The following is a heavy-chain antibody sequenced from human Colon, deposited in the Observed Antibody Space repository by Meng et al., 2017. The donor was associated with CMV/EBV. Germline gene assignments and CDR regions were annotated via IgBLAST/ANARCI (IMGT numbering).Heavy chain of an antibody. CDR1: GYTFTNFG. J-gene: IGHJ4*02. CDR3: ARELARGGY. CDR2: ISPYNGDT. V-gene: IGHV1-18*01. Sequence: QVELVQSGAEVKKPGAAGKVSCKPSGYTFTNFGISWVRQAPGQGLEWMAYISPYNGDTNYAQRFQGRVALTTDTSTSTVYMELGSLTSDDTAMYYCARELARGGYWGQGTLVTVSS.